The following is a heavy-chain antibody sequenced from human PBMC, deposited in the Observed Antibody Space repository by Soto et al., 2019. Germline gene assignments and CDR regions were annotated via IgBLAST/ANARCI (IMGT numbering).Heavy chain of an antibody. D-gene: IGHD1-26*01. CDR2: IYSRGGT. CDR1: GFTFSNNY. Sequence: EVQVVESGGGLVQPGGSLRLSCAASGFTFSNNYMAWVRQAPGKGLEWVSLIYSRGGTDYADSVKGGFTISRDNSKNMVYLQMNSLRVEDTAVYYCAGGGSGSQTVGYWGQGARVTVSS. J-gene: IGHJ4*02. V-gene: IGHV3-66*01. CDR3: AGGGSGSQTVGY.